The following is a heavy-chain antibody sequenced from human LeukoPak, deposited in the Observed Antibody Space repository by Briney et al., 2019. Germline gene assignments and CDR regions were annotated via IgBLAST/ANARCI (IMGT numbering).Heavy chain of an antibody. CDR1: GVPFNSYA. CDR2: LSGSGGGT. CDR3: AKEPRINIFDY. D-gene: IGHD2-21*01. Sequence: GGSLRLSCAASGVPFNSYAMSWVRQAPGKGLEWVSALSGSGGGTYYADSVKGRFTISRDNSKNTLYLQMNSLRAEDTAVYYCAKEPRINIFDYWGQGTLVTVSS. J-gene: IGHJ4*02. V-gene: IGHV3-23*01.